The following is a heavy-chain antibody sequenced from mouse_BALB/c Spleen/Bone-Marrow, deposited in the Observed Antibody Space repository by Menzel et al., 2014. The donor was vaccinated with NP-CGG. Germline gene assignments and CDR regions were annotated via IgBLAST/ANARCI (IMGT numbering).Heavy chain of an antibody. J-gene: IGHJ2*01. CDR2: INPYNDGP. D-gene: IGHD1-1*01. V-gene: IGHV1-14*01. Sequence: EVKLVESGPELVKPRASVKMSCKAPGYTFTSSVMHWVKQKPGQGLEWIGYINPYNDGPKYNERFRGRATLTSDRSSSTAYMELSSLTSEDSAVYYCAREVVATDYFDYWGQGTTLTVSS. CDR1: GYTFTSSV. CDR3: AREVVATDYFDY.